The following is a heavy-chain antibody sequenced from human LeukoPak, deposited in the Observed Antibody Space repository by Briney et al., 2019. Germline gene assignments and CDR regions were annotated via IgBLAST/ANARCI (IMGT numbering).Heavy chain of an antibody. CDR3: ARKGYFNNQPLDQ. CDR1: GFTFSSYS. D-gene: IGHD2-15*01. Sequence: GGSLRLSCAASGFTFSSYSMNWVRQAPGKGLEWVSSISSSSSYIYYADSVKGRFTVSRDNAKNSLYLQMNSLRAEDTAVYYCARKGYFNNQPLDQWGQGTLVTASA. CDR2: ISSSSSYI. J-gene: IGHJ4*02. V-gene: IGHV3-21*01.